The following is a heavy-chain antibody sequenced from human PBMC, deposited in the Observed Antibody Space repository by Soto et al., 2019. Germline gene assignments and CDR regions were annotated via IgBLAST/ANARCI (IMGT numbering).Heavy chain of an antibody. CDR3: AHIEEWNYEGV. CDR1: GFSLSSNRVG. CDR2: IRWDDAT. D-gene: IGHD1-7*01. Sequence: QITLEESGPTLLRPTQTLRLTCTFSGFSLSSNRVGVSWIRQPPGKALEWLALIRWDDATRYRPSLKSRLTNTKDTSKNQVVLTMTNMDLVDTATYYCAHIEEWNYEGVWGQGILVTVSS. V-gene: IGHV2-5*02. J-gene: IGHJ4*02.